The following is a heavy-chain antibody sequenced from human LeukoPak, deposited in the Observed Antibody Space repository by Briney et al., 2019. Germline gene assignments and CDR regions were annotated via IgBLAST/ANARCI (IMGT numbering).Heavy chain of an antibody. J-gene: IGHJ4*02. V-gene: IGHV3-74*01. D-gene: IGHD3-22*01. CDR3: ARQYSYDSSGYYPWDY. CDR2: INSDGSST. Sequence: GGSLRLSCAASGFTFSSYWMHWVRQAPGKGLVWVSRINSDGSSTTYADSVKGRFIISRDNAKNTLYLQMNSLRAEDTAIYYCARQYSYDSSGYYPWDYWGQGTLVTVSS. CDR1: GFTFSSYW.